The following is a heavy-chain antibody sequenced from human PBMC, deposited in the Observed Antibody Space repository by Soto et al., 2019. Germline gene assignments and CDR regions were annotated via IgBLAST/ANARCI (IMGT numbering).Heavy chain of an antibody. J-gene: IGHJ6*03. Sequence: DVQLVESGGGLVQPGRSLRLSCAASGFTFDDYAMHWVRQAPGKGLEWVSGISWNSGSIGYADSVKGRFTISRDNAKNSLYLQMNSLRAEDTALYYCVFGGAARVKNYYYYYMDVWGKGTTVTVSS. CDR1: GFTFDDYA. CDR3: VFGGAARVKNYYYYYMDV. D-gene: IGHD6-6*01. CDR2: ISWNSGSI. V-gene: IGHV3-9*01.